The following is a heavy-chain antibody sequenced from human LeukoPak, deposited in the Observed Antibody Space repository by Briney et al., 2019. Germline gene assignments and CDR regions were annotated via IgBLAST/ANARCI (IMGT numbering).Heavy chain of an antibody. J-gene: IGHJ4*02. CDR3: ARDRRYCSSTSCYQGFDY. V-gene: IGHV4-4*02. CDR1: GGSISSSNW. Sequence: PSGTLSLTCAVSGGSISSSNWWSWARQPPGKGLEWIGEIYHSGSTNYNPSLKSRVTISVDKSKNQFSLKLSSVTAADTAVYYCARDRRYCSSTSCYQGFDYWGQGTLVTVSS. D-gene: IGHD2-2*01. CDR2: IYHSGST.